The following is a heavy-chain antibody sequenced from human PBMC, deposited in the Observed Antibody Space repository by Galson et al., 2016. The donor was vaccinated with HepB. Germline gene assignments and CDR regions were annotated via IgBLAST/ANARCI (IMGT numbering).Heavy chain of an antibody. V-gene: IGHV3-30*04. J-gene: IGHJ6*02. CDR2: ISYDGNNK. CDR1: GFTFSSYA. CDR3: ARDVPYSSSSPYYGMDV. Sequence: SLRLSCAASGFTFSSYAMHWVRQAPGKGLEWVAVISYDGNNKFYADSVKGRFTISRDNSKNTLYLQMNSLRPEDTAVYYCARDVPYSSSSPYYGMDVWGQGTTVTVSS. D-gene: IGHD6-6*01.